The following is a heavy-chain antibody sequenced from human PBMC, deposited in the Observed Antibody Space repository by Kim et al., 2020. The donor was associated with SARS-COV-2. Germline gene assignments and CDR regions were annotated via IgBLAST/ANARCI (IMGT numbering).Heavy chain of an antibody. J-gene: IGHJ3*02. V-gene: IGHV4-4*02. D-gene: IGHD3-9*01. CDR1: GGSISSSNW. CDR3: ARSRPYYDILTGYYRRLGKDAFDI. Sequence: SETLSLTCAVSGGSISSSNWWSWVRQPPGKGLEWIGEIYHSGSTNYNPSLKSRVTISVDKSKNQFSLKLSSVTAADTAVYYCARSRPYYDILTGYYRRLGKDAFDIWGQGTMVTVSS. CDR2: IYHSGST.